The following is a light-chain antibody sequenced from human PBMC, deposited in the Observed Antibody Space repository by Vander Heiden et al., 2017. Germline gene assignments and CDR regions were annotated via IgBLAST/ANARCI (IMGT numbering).Light chain of an antibody. J-gene: IGLJ2*01. CDR3: GTWESSLSAAGVV. Sequence: QSVLTQPPSVSAAPGQKVTIPCSGSSSYTGNNYVSWYQQLPGTAPKLLIYDNNKRPSGIPDRFSGSKSGTSATLGINGLQTGDEADYYCGTWESSLSAAGVVCGGGTKLTVL. CDR1: SSYTGNNY. CDR2: DNN. V-gene: IGLV1-51*01.